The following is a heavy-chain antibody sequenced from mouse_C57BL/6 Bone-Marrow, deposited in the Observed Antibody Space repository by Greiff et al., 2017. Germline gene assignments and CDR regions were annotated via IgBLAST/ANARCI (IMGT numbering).Heavy chain of an antibody. V-gene: IGHV1-55*01. CDR3: ASPRSTMVTTRGFAY. CDR1: GYTFTSYW. J-gene: IGHJ3*01. D-gene: IGHD2-2*01. Sequence: QVQLKQPGAELVKPGASVKMSCKASGYTFTSYWITWVKQRPGQGLEWIGDIYPGSGSTNYNEKFKSKATLTVDTSSSTAYMQLSSLTSEDSAVYYCASPRSTMVTTRGFAYWGQGTLVTVSA. CDR2: IYPGSGST.